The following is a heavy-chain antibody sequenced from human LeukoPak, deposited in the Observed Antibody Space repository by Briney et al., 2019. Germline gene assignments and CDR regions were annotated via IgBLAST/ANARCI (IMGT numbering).Heavy chain of an antibody. J-gene: IGHJ4*02. Sequence: ASETLSLTCAVFGGSFSGYYWSWIRQPAGKGLEWIGRIYTSGSTNYNPSLKSRVTISIDTSKNQFSLKLSSVTAADTAVYYCARDRGTWNDDGFDYWGQGTLVTVSS. CDR3: ARDRGTWNDDGFDY. D-gene: IGHD1-1*01. CDR2: IYTSGST. CDR1: GGSFSGYY. V-gene: IGHV4-4*07.